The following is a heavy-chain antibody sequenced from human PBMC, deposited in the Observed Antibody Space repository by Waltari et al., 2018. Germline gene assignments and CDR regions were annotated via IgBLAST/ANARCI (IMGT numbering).Heavy chain of an antibody. CDR2: IWYDGSNK. CDR3: AKERVGLDSDAFDI. V-gene: IGHV3-33*06. Sequence: QVQLVESGGGVVQPGRSLRLSCAASGFTFSSYGMHWVRQAPGKGLEWVAVIWYDGSNKYYADSGKGRFTISRDNSKNTLYLQMNSLRAEDTAVYYCAKERVGLDSDAFDIWGQGTMVTVSS. D-gene: IGHD2-15*01. CDR1: GFTFSSYG. J-gene: IGHJ3*02.